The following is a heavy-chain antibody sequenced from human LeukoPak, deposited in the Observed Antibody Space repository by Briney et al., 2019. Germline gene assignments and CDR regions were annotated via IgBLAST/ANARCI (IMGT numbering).Heavy chain of an antibody. J-gene: IGHJ3*02. D-gene: IGHD1-26*01. V-gene: IGHV1-24*01. CDR1: GYTLTELS. Sequence: ASVTVSCKVSGYTLTELSMHWVRQAPGKGLEWMGGFDPEDGETIYAQKFQGRVTMTEDTSTDTAYMELSSLRSEDTAVYYCATISGSYYDAFDIWGQGTMVTVSS. CDR2: FDPEDGET. CDR3: ATISGSYYDAFDI.